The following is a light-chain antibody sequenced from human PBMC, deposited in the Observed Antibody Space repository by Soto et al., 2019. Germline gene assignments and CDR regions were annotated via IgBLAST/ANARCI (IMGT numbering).Light chain of an antibody. CDR1: STDVGGYNF. CDR2: EVS. V-gene: IGLV2-14*01. CDR3: SSYSGSTTAFV. J-gene: IGLJ1*01. Sequence: QSALTQPASVSGSPGQSITIFCTGTSTDVGGYNFVSWYQQNPGKAPKVMIYEVSNRPSGVSTRFSGSKSGNTASLTISGLQAEDEADYYCSSYSGSTTAFVFGTGTQLTVL.